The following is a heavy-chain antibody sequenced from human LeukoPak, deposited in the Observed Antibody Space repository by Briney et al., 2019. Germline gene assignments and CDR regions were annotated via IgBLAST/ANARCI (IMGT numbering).Heavy chain of an antibody. CDR2: IYESGST. Sequence: ASETLSLTCTVSGGSISSSSYYWGWIRLPPGKGLEWIGSIYESGSTYYNPSLKSRVTISVDTSKNQISLKLSSVTAADTAVYYCARASWELLVPYFDYWGQGTLVTVSS. D-gene: IGHD1-26*01. V-gene: IGHV4-39*07. J-gene: IGHJ4*02. CDR3: ARASWELLVPYFDY. CDR1: GGSISSSSYY.